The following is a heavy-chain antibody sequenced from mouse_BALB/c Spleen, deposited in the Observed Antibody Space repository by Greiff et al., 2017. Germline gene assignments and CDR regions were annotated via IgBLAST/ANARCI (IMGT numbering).Heavy chain of an antibody. Sequence: EVKLVESGPGLVKPSQSLSLTCTVTGYSITSDYAWNWIRQFPGNKLEWMGYISYSGSTSYNPSLKSRISITRDTSKNQFFLQLNSVTTEDTATYYCARYRYGNYGAMDYWGQGTSVTVSS. J-gene: IGHJ4*01. V-gene: IGHV3-2*02. CDR3: ARYRYGNYGAMDY. D-gene: IGHD2-10*02. CDR1: GYSITSDYA. CDR2: ISYSGST.